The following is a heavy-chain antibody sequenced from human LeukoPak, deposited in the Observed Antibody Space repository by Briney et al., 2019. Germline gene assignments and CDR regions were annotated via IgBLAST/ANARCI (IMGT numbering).Heavy chain of an antibody. CDR2: IIPIFGTA. J-gene: IGHJ3*02. Sequence: GASAKVSCKASGGTFSSYAISWVRQAPGQGLEWMGGIIPIFGTANYAQKFQGRVTITADKSTSTAYMELSSLRSEDTAVYYCARSRKSYYYDSSGPYTDAFDIWGQGTMVTVSS. D-gene: IGHD3-22*01. CDR3: ARSRKSYYYDSSGPYTDAFDI. CDR1: GGTFSSYA. V-gene: IGHV1-69*06.